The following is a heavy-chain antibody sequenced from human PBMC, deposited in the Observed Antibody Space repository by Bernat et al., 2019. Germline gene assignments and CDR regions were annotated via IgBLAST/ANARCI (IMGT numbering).Heavy chain of an antibody. V-gene: IGHV3-33*01. CDR3: ARDPSAVTNYFYFDY. Sequence: QVQLVESGGGVVQPGRSLRPSCAASGYTFSSYGMHWVRQSPGRGLEWVAVIWYDGSKKYYADSVEGRFTISRDDSKNTLYLQMNSLRAEDTAVYYCARDPSAVTNYFYFDYWGQGTLVTVSS. D-gene: IGHD4-17*01. CDR1: GYTFSSYG. J-gene: IGHJ4*02. CDR2: IWYDGSKK.